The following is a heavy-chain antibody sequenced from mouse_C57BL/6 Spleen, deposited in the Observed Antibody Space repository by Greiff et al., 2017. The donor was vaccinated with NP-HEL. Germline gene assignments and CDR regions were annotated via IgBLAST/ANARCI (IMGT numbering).Heavy chain of an antibody. Sequence: EVKLVESEGGLVQPGSSMKLSCTASGFTFSDYYMAWVRQVPEKGLEWVANINYDGSSTYYLDSLKSRFIISRDNAKNILYLQMSSLKSEDTATYYCASGRGNYYFDYWGQGTTLTVSS. D-gene: IGHD2-1*01. CDR3: ASGRGNYYFDY. CDR2: INYDGSST. CDR1: GFTFSDYY. J-gene: IGHJ2*01. V-gene: IGHV5-16*01.